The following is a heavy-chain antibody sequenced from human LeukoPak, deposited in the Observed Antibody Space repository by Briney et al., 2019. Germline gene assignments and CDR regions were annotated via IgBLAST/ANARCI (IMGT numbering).Heavy chain of an antibody. CDR2: INPNSGGT. CDR3: ARDRWIQLTGYYYYYGMDV. J-gene: IGHJ6*02. V-gene: IGHV1-2*02. Sequence: ASVKVSCKASGYTFTGYYMHWVRQAPGQGLEWMGWINPNSGGTNYAQKFQGRVTMTRDTSISTAYMELSRLRSDDTAVYYCARDRWIQLTGYYYYYGMDVWGQGTTVTVSS. CDR1: GYTFTGYY. D-gene: IGHD5-18*01.